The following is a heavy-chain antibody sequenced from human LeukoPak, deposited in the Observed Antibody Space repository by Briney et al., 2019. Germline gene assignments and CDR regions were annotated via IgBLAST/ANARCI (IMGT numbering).Heavy chain of an antibody. Sequence: GGSLRLSCAASGFTFSSYSMNWVRQAPGKGLEWVSSISSSSSYIYYADSVKGRFTISRDNAKNSLYLQMSSLRAEDTAVYYCARVGDGYNLGAFDIWGQGTMVTVSS. CDR2: ISSSSSYI. CDR1: GFTFSSYS. CDR3: ARVGDGYNLGAFDI. V-gene: IGHV3-21*01. D-gene: IGHD5-24*01. J-gene: IGHJ3*02.